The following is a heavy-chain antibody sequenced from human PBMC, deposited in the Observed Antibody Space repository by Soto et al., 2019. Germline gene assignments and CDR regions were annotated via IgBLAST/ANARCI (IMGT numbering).Heavy chain of an antibody. CDR3: AKEPSWGWFPHNWFDP. CDR2: ISWNSGNI. V-gene: IGHV3-9*01. D-gene: IGHD3-16*01. Sequence: EVQLVESGGGLVQPGRSLRLSCAASGFTFEDYAMHWVRQAPGKGLELVSGISWNSGNIGYAESVKGRFTISRDNAKNSLYLQMNRLRTEDTAFYYGAKEPSWGWFPHNWFDPCCQGTLFTCSA. J-gene: IGHJ5*02. CDR1: GFTFEDYA.